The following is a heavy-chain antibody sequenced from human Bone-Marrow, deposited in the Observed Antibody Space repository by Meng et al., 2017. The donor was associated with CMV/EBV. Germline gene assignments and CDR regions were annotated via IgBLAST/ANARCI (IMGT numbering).Heavy chain of an antibody. D-gene: IGHD3-3*01. V-gene: IGHV3-9*01. Sequence: SLKISCAASGFTFDDYAMHWVRQAPGKGLEWVSGISWNSGSIGYADSVKGRFTISRDNAKNSLYLQMNSLRAEDTAVYYCARGPSYFDFWSGYDYWGQGTLVTVSS. CDR3: ARGPSYFDFWSGYDY. CDR1: GFTFDDYA. J-gene: IGHJ4*02. CDR2: ISWNSGSI.